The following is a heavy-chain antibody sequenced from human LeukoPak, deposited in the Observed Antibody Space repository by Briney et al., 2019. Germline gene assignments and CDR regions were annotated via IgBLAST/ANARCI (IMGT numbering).Heavy chain of an antibody. Sequence: PGGSLRLSCAASGFTFSSNGMHWVRQAPGKGLEWVTVIWTDGSNKYYADSVKGRFTISRDNSKNSLYLQMNNLRAEDTAVYYCARRGSGTCDFDYWGQGTLVTVSS. J-gene: IGHJ4*02. CDR3: ARRGSGTCDFDY. D-gene: IGHD3-10*01. CDR1: GFTFSSNG. CDR2: IWTDGSNK. V-gene: IGHV3-33*01.